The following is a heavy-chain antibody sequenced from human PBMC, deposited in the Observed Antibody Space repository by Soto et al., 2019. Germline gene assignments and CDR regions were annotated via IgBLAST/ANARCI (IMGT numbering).Heavy chain of an antibody. J-gene: IGHJ4*02. CDR3: ARGLPSFGESPVLSSPGDY. D-gene: IGHD3-10*01. CDR2: INAGNGNT. V-gene: IGHV1-3*01. Sequence: QVQLVQSGAEVKKPGASVKVSCKASGYTFTSYAMHWVRQAPGQRLEWMGWINAGNGNTKYSQKFQGRVTITRDTSASTAYMELSSLRSEDTAVYYCARGLPSFGESPVLSSPGDYWGQGTLVTVSS. CDR1: GYTFTSYA.